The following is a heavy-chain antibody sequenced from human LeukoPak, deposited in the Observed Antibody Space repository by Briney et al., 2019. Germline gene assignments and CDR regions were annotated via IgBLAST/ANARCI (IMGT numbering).Heavy chain of an antibody. CDR2: MNPNSGNT. D-gene: IGHD3-22*01. J-gene: IGHJ3*02. CDR1: GYTFTSYD. Sequence: ASVKVSCKASGYTFTSYDINWVRQATGQGLEWMGWMNPNSGNTGYAQKFQGRVTMTRNTSISTAYMELSSLRSEDTAVYYCAKDVIVDPEFGIVGSFGAFDIWGQGTMVTVSS. CDR3: AKDVIVDPEFGIVGSFGAFDI. V-gene: IGHV1-8*01.